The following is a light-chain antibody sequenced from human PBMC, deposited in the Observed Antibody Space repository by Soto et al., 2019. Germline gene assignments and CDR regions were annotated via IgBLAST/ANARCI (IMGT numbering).Light chain of an antibody. CDR1: QSVSSSF. CDR2: GAS. CDR3: QQYGSSPRT. J-gene: IGKJ5*01. V-gene: IGKV3-20*01. Sequence: EIVLTQSPVTLSFSPGERGTLSCSSSQSVSSSFLAWYQQKVGQAPRLLIYGASSRATGIPDRFSGSGSGTDFTLTISRLEPEDFAVYYCQQYGSSPRTFGQGTRLEIK.